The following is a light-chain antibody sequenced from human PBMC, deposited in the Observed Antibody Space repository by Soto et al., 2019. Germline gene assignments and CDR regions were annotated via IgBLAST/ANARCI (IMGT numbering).Light chain of an antibody. CDR2: WAS. V-gene: IGKV4-1*01. CDR3: QQYYSSVVT. Sequence: DIVMTQSPDSLAVSLGERATINCKSSQSILYSSNTKNSLAWFQQQPGQPPKLLIYWASTRESGVPDRFSGSGSGTDFTLTISSLQAEDVAVYYCQQYYSSVVTFGQGTRLEIK. J-gene: IGKJ5*01. CDR1: QSILYSSNTKNS.